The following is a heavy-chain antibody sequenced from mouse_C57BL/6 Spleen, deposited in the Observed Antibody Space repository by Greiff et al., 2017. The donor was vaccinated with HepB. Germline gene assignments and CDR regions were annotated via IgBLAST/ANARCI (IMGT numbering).Heavy chain of an antibody. D-gene: IGHD3-2*02. CDR2: IDPETGGT. V-gene: IGHV1-15*01. CDR3: TRGDSSGLYYFDY. CDR1: GYTFTDYE. Sequence: VQRVESGAELVRPGASVTLSCKASGYTFTDYEMHWVKQTPVHGLEWIGAIDPETGGTAYNQKFKGKAILTADKSSSTAYMELRSLTSEDSAVYYCTRGDSSGLYYFDYWGQGTTLTVSS. J-gene: IGHJ2*01.